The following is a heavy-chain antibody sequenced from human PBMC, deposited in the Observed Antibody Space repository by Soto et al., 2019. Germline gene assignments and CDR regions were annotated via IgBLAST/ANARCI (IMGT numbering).Heavy chain of an antibody. D-gene: IGHD1-20*01. CDR1: GFTFNTFA. CDR2: ITVDGGST. CDR3: AKVVYERRVNDALDI. V-gene: IGHV3-23*01. Sequence: EAQLLESGGGLVQPGGSLRLSCAASGFTFNTFALTWVRQAPGKGLEWVSSITVDGGSTYYVDSVKGRFTVSRDNSKNTLYLQMDSLRVEDTAVYYCAKVVYERRVNDALDIWGQGTMVTVSS. J-gene: IGHJ3*02.